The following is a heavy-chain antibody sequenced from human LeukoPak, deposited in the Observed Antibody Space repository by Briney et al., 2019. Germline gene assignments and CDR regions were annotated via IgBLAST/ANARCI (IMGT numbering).Heavy chain of an antibody. CDR1: GFTFSSYG. V-gene: IGHV3-30*03. CDR2: ISYDGSNK. Sequence: GGSLRLSCAASGFTFSSYGMHWVRQAPGKGLEWVAVISYDGSNKYYADSVKGRFTISRDNSKNTLYLQMNSLRAEDTAVYYCARQQQLDYFDYWGQGTLVTVSS. CDR3: ARQQQLDYFDY. J-gene: IGHJ4*02. D-gene: IGHD6-13*01.